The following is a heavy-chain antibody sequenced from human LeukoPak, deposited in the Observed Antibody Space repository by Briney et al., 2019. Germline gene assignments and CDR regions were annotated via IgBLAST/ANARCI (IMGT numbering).Heavy chain of an antibody. D-gene: IGHD3-3*01. CDR3: ASGRFLEPTYGMDV. J-gene: IGHJ6*02. CDR2: IWHDGSNK. CDR1: GFTFSSYG. V-gene: IGHV3-33*01. Sequence: PGGSLRLSCAASGFTFSSYGMHWVRQAPGKGLEWVAVIWHDGSNKYYADSVKGRFTISRDNSKNTLYLQMNSLRAEDTAVYYCASGRFLEPTYGMDVRGQGTTVTVSS.